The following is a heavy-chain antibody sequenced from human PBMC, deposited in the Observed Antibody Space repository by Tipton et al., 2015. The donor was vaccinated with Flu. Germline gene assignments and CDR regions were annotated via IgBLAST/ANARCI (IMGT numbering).Heavy chain of an antibody. V-gene: IGHV1-2*06. Sequence: QLVQSGAEVKKPGASVKVYCKASGYTFSGDYMHWVRQAPGQGLEWMGRINPKSGGTNYAQKFQGRVTMIRDTSISTVYMGLSSLRSDDTAVYYCARGTQQWDNWGQGTLVPVSS. CDR1: GYTFSGDY. J-gene: IGHJ4*02. CDR2: INPKSGGT. D-gene: IGHD6-13*01. CDR3: ARGTQQWDN.